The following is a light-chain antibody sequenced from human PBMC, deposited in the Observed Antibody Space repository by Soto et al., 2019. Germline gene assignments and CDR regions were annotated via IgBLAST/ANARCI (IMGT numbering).Light chain of an antibody. J-gene: IGLJ1*01. CDR3: QSYDSSLSGDYV. CDR1: SSNIGTNT. CDR2: SND. Sequence: QSVLTQPPSASGTPGQRVSISCSGGSSNIGTNTVNWYQHLPGTAPKLLIFSNDERPSGVPDRFSGSKSGTSASLAISGLQSDDEADYYCQSYDSSLSGDYVFGTGTKVTVL. V-gene: IGLV1-44*01.